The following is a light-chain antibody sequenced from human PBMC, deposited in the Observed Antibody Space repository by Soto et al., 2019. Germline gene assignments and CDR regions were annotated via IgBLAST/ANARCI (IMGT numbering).Light chain of an antibody. V-gene: IGKV3-11*01. J-gene: IGKJ5*01. CDR2: DTS. Sequence: EIVLTQSPATLSLSPGERATLSCRTSQTIRGLLNWYQQRPGQAPRLLIYDTSNRATDIPARFSGSGSGTDFIPTISSLDPEDFEVYFCQQRHNLPISFGQGTRLDIK. CDR1: QTIRGL. CDR3: QQRHNLPIS.